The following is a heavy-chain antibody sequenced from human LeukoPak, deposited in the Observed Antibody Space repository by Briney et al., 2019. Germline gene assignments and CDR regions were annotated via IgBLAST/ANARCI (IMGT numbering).Heavy chain of an antibody. D-gene: IGHD6-19*01. CDR2: IKSKTDGGTT. J-gene: IGHJ4*02. Sequence: GGSLRLSCAASGFTFSNAWMSWVRQAPGKGLEWVGRIKSKTDGGTTDHAAPVKGRFTISRDDSKNTLYLQMNSLKTEDTAVYYCTTDPQWLVEFDYWGQGTLVTVSS. CDR1: GFTFSNAW. CDR3: TTDPQWLVEFDY. V-gene: IGHV3-15*01.